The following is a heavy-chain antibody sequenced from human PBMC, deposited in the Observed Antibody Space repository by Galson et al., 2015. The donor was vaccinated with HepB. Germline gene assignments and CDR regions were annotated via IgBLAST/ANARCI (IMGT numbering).Heavy chain of an antibody. V-gene: IGHV4-59*01. CDR1: GGSISSYY. CDR3: ASIATYYYDSSGYSFDAFDI. J-gene: IGHJ3*02. Sequence: SETLSLTCTVSGGSISSYYWSWIRQPPGKGLEWIGYIYYSGSTNYNPSLKSRVTISVDTSKNQFSLKLSSVTAADTAVYYCASIATYYYDSSGYSFDAFDIWGQGTMVTVSS. CDR2: IYYSGST. D-gene: IGHD3-22*01.